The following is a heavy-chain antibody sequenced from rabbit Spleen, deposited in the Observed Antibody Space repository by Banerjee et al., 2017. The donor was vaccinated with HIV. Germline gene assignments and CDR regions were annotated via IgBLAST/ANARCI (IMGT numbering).Heavy chain of an antibody. CDR1: GFDFSSYG. Sequence: QEQLVESGGGLVQPGGSLKLSCKASGFDFSSYGVSWVRQAPGKGLEWIGYIDPVFGNTYYASWVNGRFTISSHHAQNTLYLQLNSLAAADTATYFCVRDSLDYGDVVWHGFDPWGPGTLVTVS. J-gene: IGHJ2*01. CDR2: IDPVFGNT. CDR3: VRDSLDYGDVVWHGFDP. D-gene: IGHD2-1*01. V-gene: IGHV1S47*01.